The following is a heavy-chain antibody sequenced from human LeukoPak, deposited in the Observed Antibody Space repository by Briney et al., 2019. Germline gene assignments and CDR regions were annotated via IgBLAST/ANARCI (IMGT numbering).Heavy chain of an antibody. CDR1: EFTFGTYA. J-gene: IGHJ4*02. CDR3: ARLAAAGHSDY. V-gene: IGHV3-64D*06. D-gene: IGHD6-25*01. CDR2: ISSNGRDT. Sequence: GGSLRLSCSASEFTFGTYAMLWVRQAPGKGLEYVSAISSNGRDTYYAASVRGRFSISRVDSNNTLYLQMSSLRPEDTAMYYCARLAAAGHSDYWGQGALVAVSS.